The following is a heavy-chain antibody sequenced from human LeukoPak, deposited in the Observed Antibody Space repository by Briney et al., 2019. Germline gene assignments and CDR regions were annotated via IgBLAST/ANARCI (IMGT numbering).Heavy chain of an antibody. J-gene: IGHJ4*02. Sequence: SQTLSLTCTVSGGSISSGDYYWSWSRQPPGKGLEWIGYIYYSGSTYYNPSLKSRVTISVDTSKNQFSLKLSSVTAADTAVYYCARALKPYYDILTGYYLSPTLFDYWGQGTLVTVSS. CDR3: ARALKPYYDILTGYYLSPTLFDY. V-gene: IGHV4-30-4*01. D-gene: IGHD3-9*01. CDR2: IYYSGST. CDR1: GGSISSGDYY.